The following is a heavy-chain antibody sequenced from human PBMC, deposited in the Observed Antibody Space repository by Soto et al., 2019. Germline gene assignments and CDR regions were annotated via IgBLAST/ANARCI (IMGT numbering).Heavy chain of an antibody. J-gene: IGHJ4*02. Sequence: GGSLRLSCTASGFTFGDYAMSWFRQAPGKGLEWVVFIRSKAYGGTTEYAASVKGRFTISGDDSKSIAYLQMNSLKTEDTAVYYCTRDIGDYDILTGYYRLDYWGQGTLVTVSS. D-gene: IGHD3-9*01. CDR1: GFTFGDYA. CDR3: TRDIGDYDILTGYYRLDY. CDR2: IRSKAYGGTT. V-gene: IGHV3-49*03.